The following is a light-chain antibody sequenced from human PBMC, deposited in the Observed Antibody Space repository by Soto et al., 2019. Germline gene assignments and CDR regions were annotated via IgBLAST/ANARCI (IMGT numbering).Light chain of an antibody. V-gene: IGLV1-44*01. CDR3: AAWDDSLNSYV. Sequence: LTQPTSASGTPGQRVTISCSGSSFNIGTYNVNWYQQLPGTAPKLLVYSNDQRPSGVPDRFSGSKSGTSASLAISGLQSEDEADYYCAAWDDSLNSYVFGIGTKVTVL. CDR1: SFNIGTYN. J-gene: IGLJ1*01. CDR2: SND.